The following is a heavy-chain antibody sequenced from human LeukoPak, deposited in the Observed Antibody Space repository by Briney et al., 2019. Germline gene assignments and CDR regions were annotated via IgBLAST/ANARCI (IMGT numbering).Heavy chain of an antibody. CDR1: GFTFSAYW. Sequence: GGSLRLSCAASGFTFSAYWMYWVRQVPGKGLVWVSRINSDGTRITYADSVKGRFTISRDNAKKTLSMQMNSLRVEDTAIYYCATYRQVLLPFESWGQGTLVTVSS. CDR3: ATYRQVLLPFES. V-gene: IGHV3-74*03. CDR2: INSDGTRI. D-gene: IGHD2-8*02. J-gene: IGHJ4*02.